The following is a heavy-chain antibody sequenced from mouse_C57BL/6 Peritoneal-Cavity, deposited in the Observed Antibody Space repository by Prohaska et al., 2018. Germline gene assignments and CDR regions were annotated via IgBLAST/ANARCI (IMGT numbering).Heavy chain of an antibody. V-gene: IGHV10-3*01. Sequence: EVQLVESGGGLVQPKGSLKLSCAASGFTFNTYAMHWVRQAPGKGVEWVVCIRSKSSNYATDYADSVKDRFTNFRDDSQSMLYLQMNNLKTEDTGMYYCVRERDGYHWYFDVWGTGTTVTVSS. J-gene: IGHJ1*03. CDR2: IRSKSSNYAT. D-gene: IGHD2-3*01. CDR1: GFTFNTYA. CDR3: VRERDGYHWYFDV.